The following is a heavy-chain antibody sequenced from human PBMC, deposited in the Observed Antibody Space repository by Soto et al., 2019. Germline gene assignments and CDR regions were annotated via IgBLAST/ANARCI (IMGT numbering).Heavy chain of an antibody. CDR1: GGSISSSSYY. D-gene: IGHD4-17*01. CDR2: IYYSGST. V-gene: IGHV4-39*01. Sequence: KPSETLSLTCTVSGGSISSSSYYWGWIRQPPGKGLEWIGSIYYSGSTYYNPSLKSRVTISVDTSKNQFSLKLSSVTAADTAVYYCARLSVTFDYWGQGTLVTVSS. J-gene: IGHJ4*02. CDR3: ARLSVTFDY.